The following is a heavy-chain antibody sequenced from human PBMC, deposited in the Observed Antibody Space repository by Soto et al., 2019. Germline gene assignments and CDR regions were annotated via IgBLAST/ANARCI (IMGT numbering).Heavy chain of an antibody. Sequence: QVQLQESGPGLVKPSETLSLTCTVSVSGVSVSTGVHYWSWIRQPPGKGLDWIGYIYYSGSTNYNTSLKSRVTISVDTSKNQFALKLTSVTAADTAVYYCARGYYTSWYWFDRWGRGTLVTVSS. CDR1: GVSVSTGVHY. D-gene: IGHD6-13*01. CDR2: IYYSGST. V-gene: IGHV4-61*08. J-gene: IGHJ2*01. CDR3: ARGYYTSWYWFDR.